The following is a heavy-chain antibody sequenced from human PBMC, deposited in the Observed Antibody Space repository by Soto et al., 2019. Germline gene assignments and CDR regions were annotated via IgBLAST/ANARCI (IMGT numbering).Heavy chain of an antibody. J-gene: IGHJ3*02. CDR3: ARHGSVRRRWDLELDAFDI. V-gene: IGHV4-39*01. CDR2: IYYSGST. CDR1: GGSISSSSYY. D-gene: IGHD1-26*01. Sequence: QLQLQESGPGLVKPSETLSLTCTVSGGSISSSSYYWGWIRQPPGKGLEWIGSIYYSGSTYYNPSLKSRGTISVNTAKNQFYLKLRTVTAADAAVYYCARHGSVRRRWDLELDAFDIGGQGTMVTVSS.